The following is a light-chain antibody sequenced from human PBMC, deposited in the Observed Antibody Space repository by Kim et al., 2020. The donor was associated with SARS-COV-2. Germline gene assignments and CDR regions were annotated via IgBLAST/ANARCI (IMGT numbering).Light chain of an antibody. CDR2: GTS. Sequence: EIVLTQSPATLSLSPGDRATLSCRASQSVASNHLAWFQQKPGQAPRLLNYGTSSRAPAIPDRFSASGSGTDFTLTISRLEPEDFAIYYCQQYDRPPYTFGQGKKLEI. V-gene: IGKV3-20*01. CDR3: QQYDRPPYT. CDR1: QSVASNH. J-gene: IGKJ2*01.